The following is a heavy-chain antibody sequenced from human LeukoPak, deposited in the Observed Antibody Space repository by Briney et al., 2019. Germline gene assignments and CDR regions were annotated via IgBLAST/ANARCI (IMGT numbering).Heavy chain of an antibody. D-gene: IGHD3-22*01. CDR3: ARDSYYYDSSGYYPY. Sequence: GGSLKLSCAASGFIFSNYGMNWVRQAPGKGLEWVSSISSSSSYIYYADSVKGRFTISRDNAKNSLYLQMNSLRAEDTAVYYCARDSYYYDSSGYYPYWGQGTLVTVSS. CDR2: ISSSSSYI. J-gene: IGHJ4*02. V-gene: IGHV3-21*01. CDR1: GFIFSNYG.